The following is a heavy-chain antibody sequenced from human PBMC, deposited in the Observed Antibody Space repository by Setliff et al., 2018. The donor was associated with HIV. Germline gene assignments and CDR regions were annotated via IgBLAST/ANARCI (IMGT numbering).Heavy chain of an antibody. D-gene: IGHD3-22*01. CDR2: IYYSGST. CDR1: GGSISSHY. CDR3: ASAPIVVVIPHAFDI. J-gene: IGHJ3*02. V-gene: IGHV4-59*11. Sequence: SETLFLTCTVSGGSISSHYWSWIRQPPGKGLEWIGSIYYSGSTNYNPSLKSRVTISVDTSKNQFSLKLSSVTAADTAVYYCASAPIVVVIPHAFDIWGQGTMVTVSS.